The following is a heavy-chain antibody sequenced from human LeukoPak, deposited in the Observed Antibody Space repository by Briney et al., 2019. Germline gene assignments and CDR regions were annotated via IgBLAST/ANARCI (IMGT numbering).Heavy chain of an antibody. V-gene: IGHV4-4*02. J-gene: IGHJ4*02. CDR3: ARAGSSSSWYGGTQDY. Sequence: SETLSLTCDVSGGSISSSNWWSWVRQPPGKGLECIGEIYHSGSTNYNPSLKSRVTISVDKSKNQFSLKLSSVTAADTAVYYCARAGSSSSWYGGTQDYWGQGTLVTVSS. CDR2: IYHSGST. D-gene: IGHD6-13*01. CDR1: GGSISSSNW.